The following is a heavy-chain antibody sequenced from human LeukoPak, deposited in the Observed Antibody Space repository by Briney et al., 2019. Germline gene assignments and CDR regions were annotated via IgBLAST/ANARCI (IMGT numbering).Heavy chain of an antibody. D-gene: IGHD3-3*01. V-gene: IGHV4-61*02. J-gene: IGHJ4*02. CDR3: ARGSYYDFWSGPVDY. Sequence: RIYTSGSTNCNPSLKSRVTISVDTSKNQFSLKLSSVTAADTAVYYCARGSYYDFWSGPVDYWGQGTLVTVSS. CDR2: IYTSGST.